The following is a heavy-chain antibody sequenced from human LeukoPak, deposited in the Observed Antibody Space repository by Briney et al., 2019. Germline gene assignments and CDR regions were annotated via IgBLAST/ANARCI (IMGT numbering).Heavy chain of an antibody. CDR2: ISYDGSNK. V-gene: IGHV3-30-3*01. D-gene: IGHD3-3*01. CDR3: ARGSPGFWSGYYTFDY. J-gene: IGHJ4*02. Sequence: GGSLRLSCAASGFTFSSYAMHWVRQAPGKGLEWVAVISYDGSNKYYADSVKGRFTISRDNSKNSLYLQMNSLRAEDTAVYYCARGSPGFWSGYYTFDYWGQGTLVTVSS. CDR1: GFTFSSYA.